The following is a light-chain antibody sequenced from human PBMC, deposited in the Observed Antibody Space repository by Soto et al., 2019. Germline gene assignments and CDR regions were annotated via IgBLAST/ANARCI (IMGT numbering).Light chain of an antibody. J-gene: IGKJ2*01. Sequence: EIVLTQSPGTLSLSPGARATLSCRASRSLSSSYVVWYQQKPGQAPRLLIYAASRRATGIPDRFSGSGSATEYTLTISRLEPEDFAVYYCQQQGTFGQGTKLEIK. CDR3: QQQGT. CDR1: RSLSSSY. CDR2: AAS. V-gene: IGKV3-20*01.